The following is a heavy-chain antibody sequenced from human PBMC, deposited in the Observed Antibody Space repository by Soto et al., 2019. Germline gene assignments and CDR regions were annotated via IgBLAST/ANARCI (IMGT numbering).Heavy chain of an antibody. J-gene: IGHJ4*02. CDR2: IYYSGST. D-gene: IGHD6-19*01. CDR1: GASVSSTYW. CDR3: ARAGGSSGWFPYFEY. Sequence: SETLSLTCAVSGASVSSTYWWSWVRQPPGKGLEWIGYIYYSGSTNYNPSLKSRVTISVDTSKNQFSLKLSSVTAADTAVYYCARAGGSSGWFPYFEYWGQGTLVTVSS. V-gene: IGHV4-61*01.